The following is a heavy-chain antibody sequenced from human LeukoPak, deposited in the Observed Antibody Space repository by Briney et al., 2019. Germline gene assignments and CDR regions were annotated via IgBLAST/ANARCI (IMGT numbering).Heavy chain of an antibody. V-gene: IGHV4-34*01. D-gene: IGHD2-8*01. CDR2: INHSGST. CDR1: GGSFSGYY. J-gene: IGHJ4*02. CDR3: ARHIPYCTNGVCYRYFDY. Sequence: LETLSLTCGVYGGSFSGYYWSWIRQPPGKGLEWIGEINHSGSTNYNPSLKSRVTISVDTSKNQFSLKLSSVTAADTAVYYCARHIPYCTNGVCYRYFDYWGQGTLVTVSS.